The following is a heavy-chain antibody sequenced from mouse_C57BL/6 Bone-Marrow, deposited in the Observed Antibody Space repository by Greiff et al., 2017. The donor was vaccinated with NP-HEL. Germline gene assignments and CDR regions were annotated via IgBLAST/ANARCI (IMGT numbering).Heavy chain of an antibody. CDR1: GFTFSSYA. CDR2: ISDGGSYT. V-gene: IGHV5-4*01. Sequence: EVKLMESGGGLVKPGGSLKLSCAASGFTFSSYAMSWVRQTPEKRLEWVATISDGGSYTYYPDNVKGRFTISRDNAKNNLYLQMSHLKSEDTAMYYCAREAHGYDEAYWGQGTLVTVSA. CDR3: AREAHGYDEAY. D-gene: IGHD2-2*01. J-gene: IGHJ3*01.